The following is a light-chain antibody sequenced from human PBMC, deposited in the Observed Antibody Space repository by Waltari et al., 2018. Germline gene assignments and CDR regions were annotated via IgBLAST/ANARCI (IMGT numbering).Light chain of an antibody. CDR2: SAS. V-gene: IGKV1-39*01. CDR3: QHTFLPPWT. CDR1: QAISTY. J-gene: IGKJ1*01. Sequence: DIQLTQSPSSLSASVGDRVTMTCRASQAISTYVTWYRQQPGRAPHLLLYSASTLQTGVPSRFRGSGGGTEFTLTITNLQPEDFAVYYCQHTFLPPWTFGQGTKVEIK.